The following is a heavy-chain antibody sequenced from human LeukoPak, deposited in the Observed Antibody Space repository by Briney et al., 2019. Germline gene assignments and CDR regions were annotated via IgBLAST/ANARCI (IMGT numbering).Heavy chain of an antibody. D-gene: IGHD1-14*01. CDR2: ITKNGGTT. J-gene: IGHJ5*02. V-gene: IGHV3-64D*06. CDR1: GLTFSISD. CDR3: MRTGWFDP. Sequence: SGGSLRLSCSASGLTFSISDMHWVRQAPGKGLEYVSSITKNGGTTYYTDSVKGRFTISRDNSKSTVFLQVSGLRTEDTAVYYCMRTGWFDPWGQGTLVTVSS.